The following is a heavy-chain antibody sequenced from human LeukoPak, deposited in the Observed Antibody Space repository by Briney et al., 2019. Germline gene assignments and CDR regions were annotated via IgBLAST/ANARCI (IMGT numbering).Heavy chain of an antibody. D-gene: IGHD2-2*01. J-gene: IGHJ4*02. CDR1: GFTFSSHW. V-gene: IGHV3-7*05. CDR2: IKEDGSEK. CDR3: ATAHLVIPGNMDMVFDY. Sequence: PGGSLRLSCAASGFTFSSHWMNWVRQAPGKGLEWVANIKEDGSEKYYVDSVKGRFTISRDNAKNSLCLQMNSLRAEDTAIYYCATAHLVIPGNMDMVFDYWGQGTLVTVSS.